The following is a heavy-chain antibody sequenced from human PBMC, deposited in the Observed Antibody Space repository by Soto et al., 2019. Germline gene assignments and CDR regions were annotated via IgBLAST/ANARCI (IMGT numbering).Heavy chain of an antibody. V-gene: IGHV3-33*01. Sequence: GGSLRLSCAASGFTFSSYGMHWVRQAPGKGLEWVAVIWYDGSNKYYADSVKGRFTISRDNSKNTLYLQMNSLRAEDTAVYYCARGKQQLVRERVAFYCYMDVWGKGTTVTVSS. D-gene: IGHD6-13*01. J-gene: IGHJ6*03. CDR3: ARGKQQLVRERVAFYCYMDV. CDR1: GFTFSSYG. CDR2: IWYDGSNK.